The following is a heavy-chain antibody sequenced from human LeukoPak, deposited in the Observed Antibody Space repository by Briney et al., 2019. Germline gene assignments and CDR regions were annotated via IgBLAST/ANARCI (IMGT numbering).Heavy chain of an antibody. D-gene: IGHD3-10*01. J-gene: IGHJ4*02. CDR3: AREGGNTRYYYGSGSYYN. V-gene: IGHV1-18*01. CDR1: GYTFISYG. Sequence: GASVKVSCKASGYTFISYGISWVRQAPGQGLEWMGWISAYNGNTNYAQKLQGRVTMTTDTSTSTAYMELRSLRSDDTAVYYCAREGGNTRYYYGSGSYYNWGQGTLVTVSS. CDR2: ISAYNGNT.